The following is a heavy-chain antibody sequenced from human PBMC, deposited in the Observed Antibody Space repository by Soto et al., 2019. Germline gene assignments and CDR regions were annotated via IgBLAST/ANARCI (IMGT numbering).Heavy chain of an antibody. D-gene: IGHD6-6*01. CDR1: GGTFSSYA. Sequence: SVKVSCKASGGTFSSYAISWVRQAPGQGLEWMGGIIPIFGTANYAQKFQGRVTITADKSTSTAYMELSSLRSEDTAVYYCARDTYIAARPAGWFDPWRQGILVTVSS. V-gene: IGHV1-69*06. CDR3: ARDTYIAARPAGWFDP. J-gene: IGHJ5*02. CDR2: IIPIFGTA.